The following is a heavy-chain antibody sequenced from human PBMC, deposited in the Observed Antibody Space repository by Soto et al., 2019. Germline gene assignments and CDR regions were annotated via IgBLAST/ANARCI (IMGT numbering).Heavy chain of an antibody. J-gene: IGHJ4*02. D-gene: IGHD1-26*01. Sequence: SETLSLTCTVSGGSISSSSYYWGWIRQPPGKGLEWIGSIYYSGSTYYNPSLKSRVTISVDTSKNQFSLKLSSVTAADTAVYYCASDSIVGATRVRFDYWGQGTLVTVSS. CDR2: IYYSGST. CDR3: ASDSIVGATRVRFDY. CDR1: GGSISSSSYY. V-gene: IGHV4-39*01.